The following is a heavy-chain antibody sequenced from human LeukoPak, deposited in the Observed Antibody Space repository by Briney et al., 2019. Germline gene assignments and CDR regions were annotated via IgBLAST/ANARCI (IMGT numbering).Heavy chain of an antibody. V-gene: IGHV3-53*01. J-gene: IGHJ6*02. CDR3: ARGTVWRLGSYGLDV. CDR1: GFTVSSKF. CDR2: IYSGGST. Sequence: GGSLRLSCVASGFTVSSKFMSWVRQAPGKGLEWVSVIYSGGSTYYGESVKGRFTISRDNSKNTVYLQMNALRAEDSAVYYCARGTVWRLGSYGLDVWGQGTTVTVSS. D-gene: IGHD3-16*01.